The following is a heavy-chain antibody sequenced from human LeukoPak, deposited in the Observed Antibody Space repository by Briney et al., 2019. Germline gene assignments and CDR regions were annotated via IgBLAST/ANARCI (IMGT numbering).Heavy chain of an antibody. J-gene: IGHJ3*02. V-gene: IGHV4-4*07. CDR2: IYTSGTT. Sequence: SETLSLTCTVSGDSINSYYWSWIRQPAGKGLEWIGRIYTSGTTNYNPSLKGRVTMSVDTSKNQFSLKLSSFTAADTAVYYCARVPLRRSVFDIWGQGTMVAVSS. CDR1: GDSINSYY. CDR3: ARVPLRRSVFDI. D-gene: IGHD5-12*01.